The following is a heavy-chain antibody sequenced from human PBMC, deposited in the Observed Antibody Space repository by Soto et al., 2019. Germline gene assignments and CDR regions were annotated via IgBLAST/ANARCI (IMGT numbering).Heavy chain of an antibody. CDR1: GFTFSSYS. D-gene: IGHD1-1*01. CDR2: ISSSSSTI. CDR3: AKDPSLPGGGDY. Sequence: GGSLRLSCAASGFTFSSYSMNWVRQAPGKGLEWVSYISSSSSTIYYADSVKGRFTISRDNSKNTLYLQMNSLRAEDTAVYYCAKDPSLPGGGDYWGQGTLVTVSS. V-gene: IGHV3-48*01. J-gene: IGHJ4*02.